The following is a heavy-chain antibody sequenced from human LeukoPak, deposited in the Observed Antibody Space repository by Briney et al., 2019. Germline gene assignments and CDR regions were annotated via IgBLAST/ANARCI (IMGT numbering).Heavy chain of an antibody. V-gene: IGHV3-23*01. D-gene: IGHD3-3*01. CDR1: GFTFSSYA. J-gene: IGHJ4*02. CDR2: ISGSGGST. Sequence: GPSLRLSCAASGFTFSSYAMSWVRHAPGKGLEWVSAISGSGGSTYYTDSVKGRFTISRDNSKNTLYLQMNSLRAEDTAVYDCAKATYDFWSGYLAYSFGYWGQGTLVTVSS. CDR3: AKATYDFWSGYLAYSFGY.